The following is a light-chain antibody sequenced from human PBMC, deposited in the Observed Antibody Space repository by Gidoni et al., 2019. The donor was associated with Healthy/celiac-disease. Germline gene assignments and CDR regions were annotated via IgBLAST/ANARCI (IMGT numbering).Light chain of an antibody. CDR3: QAWNSSTAE. Sequence: SYELTQPPSVSASPGQTASITCSGDKLGDKYACWYQQKQGQSPVLVIYQDSKRPSGIPERFSGSNSGNTATLTISGTQAMDEADYYCQAWNSSTAEFGGGTKLTVL. J-gene: IGLJ2*01. V-gene: IGLV3-1*01. CDR2: QDS. CDR1: KLGDKY.